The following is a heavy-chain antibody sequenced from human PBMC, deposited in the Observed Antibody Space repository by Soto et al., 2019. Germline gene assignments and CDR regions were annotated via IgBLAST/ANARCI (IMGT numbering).Heavy chain of an antibody. CDR3: ARSQGKAYYYYYYYMDV. D-gene: IGHD6-13*01. J-gene: IGHJ6*03. V-gene: IGHV4-59*01. Sequence: SETLSLTCTVSGGSISSYYWSWIRQPPGKGLEWIGYIYYSGSTNYNPSLKSRVTVSVDTSKNQFSLKLSSVTAADTAVYYCARSQGKAYYYYYYYMDVWGKGTTVTVSS. CDR2: IYYSGST. CDR1: GGSISSYY.